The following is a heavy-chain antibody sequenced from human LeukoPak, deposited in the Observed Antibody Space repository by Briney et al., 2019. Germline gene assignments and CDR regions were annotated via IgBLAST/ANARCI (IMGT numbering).Heavy chain of an antibody. V-gene: IGHV3-74*01. CDR3: ARGRPHGNDY. D-gene: IGHD4-23*01. CDR2: ISSDGSST. J-gene: IGHJ4*02. CDR1: GFTFSSYW. Sequence: GGSLRLSCAASGFTFSSYWMNWVRQAPGKGLVWVSRISSDGSSTTYADSVKGRFSISRDNVKNTLYLQMNSLRVEDTAVYYCARGRPHGNDYWGQGTLVTVSS.